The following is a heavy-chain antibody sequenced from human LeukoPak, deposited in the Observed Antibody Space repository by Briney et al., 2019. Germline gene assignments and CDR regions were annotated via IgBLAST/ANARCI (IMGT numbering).Heavy chain of an antibody. Sequence: PSETLSLTCTVSGGSISSSSYYWGWIRQPPGKGLEWIGSIYYSWSTNYNPSLKSRVTISVDTSKNQFSLKLSSVTAADTAVYYCARAGGHYDFWSGYPTPFDYWGQGTLVTVSS. J-gene: IGHJ4*02. CDR1: GGSISSSSYY. CDR3: ARAGGHYDFWSGYPTPFDY. D-gene: IGHD3-3*01. V-gene: IGHV4-39*07. CDR2: IYYSWST.